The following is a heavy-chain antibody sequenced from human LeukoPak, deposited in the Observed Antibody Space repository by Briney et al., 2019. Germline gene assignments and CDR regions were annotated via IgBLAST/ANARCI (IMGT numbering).Heavy chain of an antibody. CDR3: ARSIPAGNRR. CDR1: GFTFSDYY. CDR2: ISSSGSTI. D-gene: IGHD2-2*01. V-gene: IGHV3-11*01. Sequence: GGSLRLSCAASGFTFSDYYMSWIRQAPGKGLEWVSYISSSGSTIDYADSVKGRFTISRDNSENSLYLQMNSLRAEDTAVYYCARSIPAGNRRWGQGTLVTVSS. J-gene: IGHJ4*02.